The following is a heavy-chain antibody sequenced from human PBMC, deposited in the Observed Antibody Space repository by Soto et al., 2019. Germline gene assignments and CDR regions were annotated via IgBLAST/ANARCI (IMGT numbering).Heavy chain of an antibody. Sequence: GGSLRLSCAASGLTFSDYAMSWVRQAPGRGLEWVSGISGSRDSTYYADSVKGRFTISRDNSKNTLYLEMNSLRAEDTAVYYCAKVDGGFGSTWSNPYFDFWGQGTLVTVSS. CDR3: AKVDGGFGSTWSNPYFDF. CDR1: GLTFSDYA. CDR2: ISGSRDST. V-gene: IGHV3-23*01. J-gene: IGHJ4*02. D-gene: IGHD6-13*01.